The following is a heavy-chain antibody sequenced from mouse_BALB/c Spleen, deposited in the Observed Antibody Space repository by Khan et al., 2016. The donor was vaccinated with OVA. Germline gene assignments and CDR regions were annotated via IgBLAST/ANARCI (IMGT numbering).Heavy chain of an antibody. CDR3: ARQPYYHYNVMDY. V-gene: IGHV2-6-1*01. D-gene: IGHD2-10*01. J-gene: IGHJ4*01. Sequence: VKLVESGPGLVAPSQSLSITCTISGFSLTNYGVHWVRQPPGKGLEWLAVIWSDGSTTYNSALKSRLTFTKDNSKSQVFLKMNSLQTDDTAIYFCARQPYYHYNVMDYWGQGTSVTVSS. CDR1: GFSLTNYG. CDR2: IWSDGST.